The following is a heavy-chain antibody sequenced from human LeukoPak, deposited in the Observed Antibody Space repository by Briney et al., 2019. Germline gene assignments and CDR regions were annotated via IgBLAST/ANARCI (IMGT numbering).Heavy chain of an antibody. CDR3: AREGGLRYFDWLFGSDAFDI. J-gene: IGHJ3*02. CDR1: GGSISSGGYS. D-gene: IGHD3-9*01. Sequence: KSSETLSLTCAVSGGSISSGGYSWSWIRQPPGKGLEWIGYIYHSGSTYYNPSLKSRVTISVDRSKNQFSLKLSSVTAADTAVYYCAREGGLRYFDWLFGSDAFDIWGQGTMVTVSS. CDR2: IYHSGST. V-gene: IGHV4-30-2*01.